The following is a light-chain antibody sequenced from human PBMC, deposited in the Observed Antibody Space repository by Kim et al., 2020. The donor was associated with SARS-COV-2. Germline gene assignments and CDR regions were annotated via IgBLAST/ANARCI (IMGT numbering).Light chain of an antibody. Sequence: SPGEGATPSCRASQGVSGDYLGWYQQRPGQAPRLLVYGASTRATGIPDRFSGSGSGTDFTLTISRLEPEDFAVYFCQQYGTPPWTFGQGTKVEIK. V-gene: IGKV3-20*01. J-gene: IGKJ1*01. CDR3: QQYGTPPWT. CDR1: QGVSGDY. CDR2: GAS.